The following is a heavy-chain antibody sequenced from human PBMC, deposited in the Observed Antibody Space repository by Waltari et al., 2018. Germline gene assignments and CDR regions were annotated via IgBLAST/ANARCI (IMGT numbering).Heavy chain of an antibody. J-gene: IGHJ4*02. CDR2: ISGSGGST. CDR3: AKGNYDFWSGPAGYFDY. CDR1: GFTFSSYA. D-gene: IGHD3-3*01. V-gene: IGHV3-23*01. Sequence: EVQLLESGGGLVQPGGSLRLSCAASGFTFSSYAMSWVRQAPGKGLEWVSAISGSGGSTYYAHSVKGRFTISRDNSKNTLYLQMNSLRAEDTAVYYCAKGNYDFWSGPAGYFDYWGQGTLVTVSS.